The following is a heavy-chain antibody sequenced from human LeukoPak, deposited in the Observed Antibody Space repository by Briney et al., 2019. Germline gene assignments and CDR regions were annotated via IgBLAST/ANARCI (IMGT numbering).Heavy chain of an antibody. CDR1: GGSISSSSYY. D-gene: IGHD3-22*01. J-gene: IGHJ4*02. Sequence: PSETLSLTCTVSGGSISSSSYYWGWIRQPPGKGLEWIGSIYYSGSTYYNPSLKSRVTISVDTSKNQFSLKLSSVTAAGTAVYYCARAPSYYYDSSAGYYFDYWGQGTLVTVSS. CDR3: ARAPSYYYDSSAGYYFDY. V-gene: IGHV4-39*07. CDR2: IYYSGST.